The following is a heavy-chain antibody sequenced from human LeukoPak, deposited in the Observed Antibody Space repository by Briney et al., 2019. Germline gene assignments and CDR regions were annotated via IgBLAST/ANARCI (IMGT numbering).Heavy chain of an antibody. D-gene: IGHD3-22*01. V-gene: IGHV4-4*09. CDR3: AGSDYYDSSGYYWFDP. Sequence: SETLSLTCTVSGGSISSYYWSWIRQPPGKGLEWIGYIYTSGSTNYNPSLKSRVTISVDTSKNQFSLKLSSVTAADTAVYYCAGSDYYDSSGYYWFDPWGRGTLVTVSS. CDR1: GGSISSYY. J-gene: IGHJ5*02. CDR2: IYTSGST.